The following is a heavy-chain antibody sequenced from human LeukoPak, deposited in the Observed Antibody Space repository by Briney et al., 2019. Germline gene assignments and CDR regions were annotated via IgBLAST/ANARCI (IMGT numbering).Heavy chain of an antibody. V-gene: IGHV3-74*01. CDR3: ARDDYASGSYSLDY. D-gene: IGHD3-10*01. CDR1: GFTFSGFW. Sequence: GGSLRLSCAASGFTFSGFWMHWVRQTPGKGLVGVSRINSDGSSTNYADSVKGRFTISRDNAKNTLYLQMNSLRAEDTAVYYCARDDYASGSYSLDYWGQGTLVTVSS. J-gene: IGHJ4*02. CDR2: INSDGSST.